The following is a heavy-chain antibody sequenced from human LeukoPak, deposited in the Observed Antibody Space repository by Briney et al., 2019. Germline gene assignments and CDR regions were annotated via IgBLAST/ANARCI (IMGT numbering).Heavy chain of an antibody. J-gene: IGHJ4*02. Sequence: ASVKVSCKASGYTFTSYDINWVRQATGQGLEWMGWMNPSSGYSGSAQNFQGRVTMTRNTSKSTAYMELSSLRSEDTAVYYCVREGSGLSSSVDYFDYWGQGTLVTVSS. CDR1: GYTFTSYD. V-gene: IGHV1-8*01. D-gene: IGHD6-6*01. CDR2: MNPSSGYS. CDR3: VREGSGLSSSVDYFDY.